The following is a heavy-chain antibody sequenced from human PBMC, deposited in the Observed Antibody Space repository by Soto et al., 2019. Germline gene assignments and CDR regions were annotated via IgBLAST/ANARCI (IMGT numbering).Heavy chain of an antibody. Sequence: ETLSLTCTVSGGSISSYYWSWIRQPPGKGLEWIGYIYYSGSTNYNPSLKSRVTISVDTSKNQFSLKLSSVTAADTAVYYCARDRPYYYGSGSIYYYYMDVWGKGTTVTVSS. V-gene: IGHV4-59*01. CDR2: IYYSGST. CDR1: GGSISSYY. CDR3: ARDRPYYYGSGSIYYYYMDV. J-gene: IGHJ6*03. D-gene: IGHD3-10*01.